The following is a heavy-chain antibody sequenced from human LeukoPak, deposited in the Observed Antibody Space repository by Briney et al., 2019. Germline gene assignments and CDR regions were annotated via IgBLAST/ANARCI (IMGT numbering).Heavy chain of an antibody. J-gene: IGHJ4*02. Sequence: GGSLRLSCATSGFTFSSYAMHWVRQTPGKGLEWVAVISYDGSNKYYADSVKGRFTISRDNSKNTLYLQMNSLRAEDTAVYYCARDFSESCWGQGTLVTVSS. CDR2: ISYDGSNK. CDR1: GFTFSSYA. CDR3: ARDFSESC. D-gene: IGHD3-3*01. V-gene: IGHV3-30-3*01.